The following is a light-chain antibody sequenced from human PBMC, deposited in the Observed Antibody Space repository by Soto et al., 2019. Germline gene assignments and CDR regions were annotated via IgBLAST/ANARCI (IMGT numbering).Light chain of an antibody. Sequence: QSVLTQPPSASGTPGQWVTISCSGSSSDIGSNTVHWYQHLPGTAPKLLIYNGNQRPSGVPDRFSGSNSGTSASLAISGLQSEDEADYYCAAWDDSLNGPVFGGGTQLTVL. CDR2: NGN. CDR1: SSDIGSNT. V-gene: IGLV1-44*01. CDR3: AAWDDSLNGPV. J-gene: IGLJ2*01.